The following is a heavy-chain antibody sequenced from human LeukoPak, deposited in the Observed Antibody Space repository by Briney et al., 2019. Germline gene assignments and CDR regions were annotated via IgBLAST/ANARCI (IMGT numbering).Heavy chain of an antibody. Sequence: RPSETLSLTCTVSGGSINTYFWTWIRQPPGKGLEWIGYIKYSGSTNSNPSLKSRLAMSVDTSKNQFSVKLTSVTAADTAVYYCARQHSPGYFGYWGQGTLVTVSS. D-gene: IGHD1-14*01. CDR3: ARQHSPGYFGY. CDR1: GGSINTYF. J-gene: IGHJ4*02. V-gene: IGHV4-59*08. CDR2: IKYSGST.